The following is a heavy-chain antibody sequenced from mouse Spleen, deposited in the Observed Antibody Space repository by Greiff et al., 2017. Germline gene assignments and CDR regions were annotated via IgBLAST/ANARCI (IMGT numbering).Heavy chain of an antibody. Sequence: QVQLLQPGAGLVRPGVSLKLSCTASGYTFTSYWMHWIHQRPEQSLERIGEINPSNGGTNYNEKFKGKATFTVDTSASTAYMQFNRMTSEDSAVYCGARSRIQYSGFDYWGQGTTLTVSS. J-gene: IGHJ2*01. CDR2: INPSNGGT. CDR3: ARSRIQYSGFDY. V-gene: IGHV1-53*01. D-gene: IGHD5-1*01. CDR1: GYTFTSYW.